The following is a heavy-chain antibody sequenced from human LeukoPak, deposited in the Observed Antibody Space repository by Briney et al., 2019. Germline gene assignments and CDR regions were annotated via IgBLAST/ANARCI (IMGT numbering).Heavy chain of an antibody. CDR1: GFTFSSYA. CDR2: IGGSGGST. D-gene: IGHD5-24*01. J-gene: IGHJ4*02. CDR3: SRGGYNGFDY. V-gene: IGHV3-23*01. Sequence: GGSLRLSCAASGFTFSSYAMTWVRQAPGKGLEWVSLIGGSGGSTYYADSVKGRFTISRDNSRDTLYVQMNSLRADDTAVYYCSRGGYNGFDYWGQGTLVTVSS.